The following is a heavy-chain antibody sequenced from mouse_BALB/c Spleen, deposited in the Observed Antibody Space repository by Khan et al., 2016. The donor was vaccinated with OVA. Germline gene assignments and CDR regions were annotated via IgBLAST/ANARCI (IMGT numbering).Heavy chain of an antibody. CDR3: ARGRAAYYRNDGGAMEY. CDR1: GYTFTTAG. Sequence: QVQLQQSGPELKKPGETVRISCKASGYTFTTAGIQWVQKMPGKGLKWIGWINTHSGVPKYAEDFKGRFAFSLEISVNTAYLQITNLKNEDTATYFCARGRAAYYRNDGGAMEYWGQGTSVTVSS. D-gene: IGHD2-14*01. CDR2: INTHSGVP. V-gene: IGHV9-4*02. J-gene: IGHJ4*01.